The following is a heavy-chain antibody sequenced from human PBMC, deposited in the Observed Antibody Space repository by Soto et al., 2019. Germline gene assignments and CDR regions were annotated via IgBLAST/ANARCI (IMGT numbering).Heavy chain of an antibody. CDR1: GFSFSTTVVG. J-gene: IGHJ3*02. D-gene: IGHD1-7*01. CDR3: AHRLKTGKLLAFDI. Sequence: QITLKESGPTLVKPTQPLTLTCTFSGFSFSTTVVGVGWIRQPPGKALEWLALIYWDDDRRYSPFLKSRLTNTKDTSKNHVVLTMTNMDPANTATYYCAHRLKTGKLLAFDIWGQGTMVTVSS. CDR2: IYWDDDR. V-gene: IGHV2-5*02.